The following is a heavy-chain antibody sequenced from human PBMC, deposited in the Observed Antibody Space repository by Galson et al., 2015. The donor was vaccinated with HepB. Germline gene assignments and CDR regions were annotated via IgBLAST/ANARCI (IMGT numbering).Heavy chain of an antibody. Sequence: SLRLSCAASGFTVSSNYMSWVRQAPGKGLEWVSVIYSGGSTYYADSVKGRFTISRDNSKNTLYLQMNSLRAEDTAVYYCAKIKSGSYCCDAFDIWGQGTMVTVSS. CDR2: IYSGGST. CDR3: AKIKSGSYCCDAFDI. CDR1: GFTVSSNY. D-gene: IGHD1-26*01. V-gene: IGHV3-53*01. J-gene: IGHJ3*02.